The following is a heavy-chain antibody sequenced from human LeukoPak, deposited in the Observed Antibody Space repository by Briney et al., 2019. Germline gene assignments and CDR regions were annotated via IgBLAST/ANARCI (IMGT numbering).Heavy chain of an antibody. CDR1: GYSFTSYW. V-gene: IGHV5-51*01. D-gene: IGHD2-2*01. Sequence: GESLKISCKGSGYSFTSYWIGWVRQMPGKGLEWMGIIYPDDSDTRYSPSFQGQVTISADKSISTAYLQWSSLKASDTAMYYCARGTPYCSSTSCSFDYWGQGTLVTVSS. CDR3: ARGTPYCSSTSCSFDY. J-gene: IGHJ4*02. CDR2: IYPDDSDT.